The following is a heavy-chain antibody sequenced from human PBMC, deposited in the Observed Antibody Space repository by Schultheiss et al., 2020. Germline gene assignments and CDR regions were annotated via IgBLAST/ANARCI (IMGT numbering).Heavy chain of an antibody. CDR3: ARDPSEWELPTDY. CDR2: ISSSSSYI. J-gene: IGHJ4*02. V-gene: IGHV3-21*01. D-gene: IGHD1-26*01. Sequence: GESLKISCAASGFTFSSYSMNWVRQAPGKGLEWVSSISSSSSYIYYADSVKGRFTISRDNAKNSLYLQMNSLRAEDTAVYYCARDPSEWELPTDYWGQGTLVTVSS. CDR1: GFTFSSYS.